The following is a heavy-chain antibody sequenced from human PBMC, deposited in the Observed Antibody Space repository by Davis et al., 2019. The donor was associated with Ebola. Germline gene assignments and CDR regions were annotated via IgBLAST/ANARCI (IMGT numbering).Heavy chain of an antibody. CDR2: ISSNGGST. CDR3: VKGEQWAPSRAQTQCYFDY. Sequence: GESLKISCSASGFTFSSYAMHWVRQAPGKGLEYVSAISSNGGSTYYADSVKGRFTISRDNSKNTLYLQMSSLRAEDTAVYYCVKGEQWAPSRAQTQCYFDYWGQGTLVTVSS. CDR1: GFTFSSYA. V-gene: IGHV3-64D*08. J-gene: IGHJ4*02. D-gene: IGHD6-19*01.